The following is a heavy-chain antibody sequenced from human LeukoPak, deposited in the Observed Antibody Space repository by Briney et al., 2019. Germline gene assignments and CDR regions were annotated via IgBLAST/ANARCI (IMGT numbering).Heavy chain of an antibody. J-gene: IGHJ4*02. CDR2: ASGSDPST. V-gene: IGHV3-23*01. CDR1: GFPFSRYA. CDR3: TKFDAPSGRENY. Sequence: GGSLRLSCAASGFPFSRYAMNWVRQAPGKGLEWVATASGSDPSTYYADSVKGRFTIPRDNSKNTLYMQMNSLRAEDTAVYYCTKFDAPSGRENYWGQGTLVTVSS.